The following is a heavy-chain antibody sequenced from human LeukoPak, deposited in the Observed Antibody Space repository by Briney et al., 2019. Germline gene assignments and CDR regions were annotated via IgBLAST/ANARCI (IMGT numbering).Heavy chain of an antibody. CDR3: ARAYTGIVGATIYYYGMDV. Sequence: ASVKVSCKASGYTFTGYYMHWVRQAPGQGLEWMGWINPNSGGTNYAQKFQGRVTMTRDTSISTAYMELSRLRSDDTAVYYCARAYTGIVGATIYYYGMDVWGQGTTVTVSS. CDR1: GYTFTGYY. D-gene: IGHD1-26*01. CDR2: INPNSGGT. V-gene: IGHV1-2*02. J-gene: IGHJ6*02.